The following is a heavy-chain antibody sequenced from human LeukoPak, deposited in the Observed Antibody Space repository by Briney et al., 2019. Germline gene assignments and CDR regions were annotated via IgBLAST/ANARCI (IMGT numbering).Heavy chain of an antibody. CDR2: TYYSGST. J-gene: IGHJ4*02. D-gene: IGHD3-22*01. V-gene: IGHV4-59*01. Sequence: SSETLSLTCTVSGGSISSYYWSWIRQPPGKGLEWIGYTYYSGSTNYNPSLKSRVTLSVDTSKNQFSLKLTSVTAADTAVYYCARIPYYYDSSGYFDYWGQGTLVTVSS. CDR1: GGSISSYY. CDR3: ARIPYYYDSSGYFDY.